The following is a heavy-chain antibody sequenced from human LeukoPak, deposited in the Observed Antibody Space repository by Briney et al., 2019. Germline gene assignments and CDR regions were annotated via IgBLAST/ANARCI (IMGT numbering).Heavy chain of an antibody. D-gene: IGHD3-3*01. CDR3: ARDTRIFGVVIIDDYYYGMDV. V-gene: IGHV3-11*01. J-gene: IGHJ6*02. Sequence: GGSLRLSCAASGFTVSTKYMTWVRQAPGKGLEWVSYISSSGSTIYYAGSVKGRFTISRDNAKNSLYLQMNSLRAEDTAVYYCARDTRIFGVVIIDDYYYGMDVWGQGTTVTVSS. CDR2: ISSSGSTI. CDR1: GFTVSTKY.